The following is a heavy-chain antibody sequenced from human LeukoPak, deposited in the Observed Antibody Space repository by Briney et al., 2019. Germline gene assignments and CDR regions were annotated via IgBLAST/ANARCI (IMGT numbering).Heavy chain of an antibody. CDR1: GFTFSSYA. D-gene: IGHD3-3*01. CDR3: ASAEWLPPDAFDI. J-gene: IGHJ3*02. CDR2: ISYDGSNK. V-gene: IGHV3-30-3*01. Sequence: PGRSLRLSCAASGFTFSSYAMHWVRQAPGKGLEWVAVISYDGSNKYYADSVKGRFTISRDNSKNTLYLQMNSLRAEDTAVYYCASAEWLPPDAFDIWGQGTMVTVSS.